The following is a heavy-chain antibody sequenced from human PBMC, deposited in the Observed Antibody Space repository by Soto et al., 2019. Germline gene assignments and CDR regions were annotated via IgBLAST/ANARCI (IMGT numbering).Heavy chain of an antibody. CDR2: INPSGGST. Sequence: ASVKVSCKASGYTFTSYYMHWVRQAPGQGLEWMGIINPSGGSTSYAQKFQGRVPMTRDTSTSTVYMELSSLRSEDTAVYYCARDLGRAALDPGYYYYYGMDVWGQGTTVTVSS. J-gene: IGHJ6*02. CDR1: GYTFTSYY. CDR3: ARDLGRAALDPGYYYYYGMDV. D-gene: IGHD3-16*01. V-gene: IGHV1-46*01.